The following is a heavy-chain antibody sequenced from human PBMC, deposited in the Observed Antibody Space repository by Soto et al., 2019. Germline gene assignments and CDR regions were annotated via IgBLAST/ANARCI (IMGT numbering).Heavy chain of an antibody. J-gene: IGHJ3*02. D-gene: IGHD1-26*01. Sequence: QVQLQESGPGLVKPSETLSLTCTVSGGSISSYYWSWIRQPPGKGLEWIGYLYYRGSTNYNPSLKRQFTKTVDTSKNQFTQKLSSVTAADPAGYYCAGRWGGVCDIWGQGTMVTVSS. V-gene: IGHV4-59*08. CDR1: GGSISSYY. CDR3: AGRWGGVCDI. CDR2: LYYRGST.